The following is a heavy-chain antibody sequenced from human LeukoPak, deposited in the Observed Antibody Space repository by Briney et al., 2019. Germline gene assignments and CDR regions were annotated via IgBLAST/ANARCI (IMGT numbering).Heavy chain of an antibody. Sequence: HPSETLSLTCTASGGSISSYYWSWIRQPAGKGLQWIGRIYTSGSTNYNPSLKSRVTISVDTSKNQFSLKLSSVTAADTAVYYCARGTTYNQYYYDSSGYYSFDYWGQGTLVTVSS. CDR2: IYTSGST. V-gene: IGHV4-4*07. J-gene: IGHJ4*02. D-gene: IGHD3-22*01. CDR1: GGSISSYY. CDR3: ARGTTYNQYYYDSSGYYSFDY.